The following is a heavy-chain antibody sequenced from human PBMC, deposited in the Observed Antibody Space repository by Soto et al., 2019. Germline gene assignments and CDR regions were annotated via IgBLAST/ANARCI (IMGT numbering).Heavy chain of an antibody. CDR3: ARDYKNYYDSSGYYYQAFDI. CDR1: GGTFSSYA. D-gene: IGHD3-22*01. Sequence: GASVKVSCKASGGTFSSYAISWVRQAPGQGLEWMGGIIPIFGTANYAQKFQGRVTITADKSTSTAYMELSSLRSEDTAVYYCARDYKNYYDSSGYYYQAFDIWGQGTMVT. CDR2: IIPIFGTA. V-gene: IGHV1-69*06. J-gene: IGHJ3*02.